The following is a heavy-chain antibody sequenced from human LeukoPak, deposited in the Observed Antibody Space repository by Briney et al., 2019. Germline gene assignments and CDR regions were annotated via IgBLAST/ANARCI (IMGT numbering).Heavy chain of an antibody. V-gene: IGHV3-23*01. J-gene: IGHJ6*02. Sequence: GGSLRLSCAASGFTFSSYAMSWVRQAPGKGLEWVSAISGSGGSTYYADSVKGRFTISRDNSKNTLYLQMNSLRAEDTAVYYCAKGLSILNGYSYYGMDVWGQGTTVTVSS. CDR1: GFTFSSYA. CDR2: ISGSGGST. D-gene: IGHD3-9*01. CDR3: AKGLSILNGYSYYGMDV.